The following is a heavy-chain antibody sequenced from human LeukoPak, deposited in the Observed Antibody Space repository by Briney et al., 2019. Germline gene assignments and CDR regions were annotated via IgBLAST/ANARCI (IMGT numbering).Heavy chain of an antibody. V-gene: IGHV4-59*01. CDR3: ARGTIAMAGVLDC. J-gene: IGHJ4*02. CDR1: GGAISSYY. CDR2: INYSGSS. Sequence: SETLSLTCAVSGGAISSYYWGWIRQPPGKGLEWIGYINYSGSSNHNPSLKSRVTISVDTSKNQFSLKLSSVTAADTAVYYCARGTIAMAGVLDCWGQGTLVTVSS. D-gene: IGHD6-19*01.